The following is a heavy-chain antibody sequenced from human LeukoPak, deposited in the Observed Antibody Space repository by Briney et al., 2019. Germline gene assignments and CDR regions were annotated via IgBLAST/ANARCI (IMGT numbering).Heavy chain of an antibody. Sequence: GESLQISCKASGYIFTSYWISWVRQMPGKGLEWMGRIDPSDSYTNYSPSFQGHVTISADKSISTAYLQWSSLKASDTAMYYCASLWVSSAFDIWGQETMVTVSS. D-gene: IGHD6-13*01. CDR3: ASLWVSSAFDI. J-gene: IGHJ3*02. V-gene: IGHV5-10-1*01. CDR1: GYIFTSYW. CDR2: IDPSDSYT.